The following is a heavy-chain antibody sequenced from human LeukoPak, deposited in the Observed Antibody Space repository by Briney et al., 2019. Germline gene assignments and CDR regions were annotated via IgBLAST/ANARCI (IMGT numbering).Heavy chain of an antibody. CDR2: IYYSGST. V-gene: IGHV4-59*01. Sequence: SETLSLTCTVSGGSLSSYYWSWIRQPPGKGLEWIGYIYYSGSTNYNPSLKSRVTISVDTSKNQLSLKLSSVTAADTAVYYCARVVHYDFWSGYSVDYWGQGTLVTVPS. J-gene: IGHJ4*02. D-gene: IGHD3-3*01. CDR3: ARVVHYDFWSGYSVDY. CDR1: GGSLSSYY.